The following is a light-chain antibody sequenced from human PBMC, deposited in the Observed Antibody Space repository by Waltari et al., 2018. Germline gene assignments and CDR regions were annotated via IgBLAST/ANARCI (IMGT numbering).Light chain of an antibody. CDR2: LGS. V-gene: IGKV2-28*01. J-gene: IGKJ2*01. Sequence: DIVMTQSPLSVPVTPGESASISCRSSHSLLHSNGYNYFDWYLQKPGQSPQLLIYLGSHRASGVPDRFSGSRSGTDFTLKISSVEAEDVGVYYCMQALIAPYTFGQGTKLEIK. CDR3: MQALIAPYT. CDR1: HSLLHSNGYNY.